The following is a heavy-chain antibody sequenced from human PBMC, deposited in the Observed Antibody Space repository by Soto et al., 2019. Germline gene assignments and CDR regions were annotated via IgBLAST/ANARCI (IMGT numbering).Heavy chain of an antibody. D-gene: IGHD6-13*01. Sequence: GASVKVSCKASGYTFTSYAMHWVRQAPGQRLEWMGWINAGNGNTKYSQKFQGRVTITRDTSASTAYMELSSLRSEDTAVYYCARGAAAAGRWWFDPWGQGTLVTVSS. J-gene: IGHJ5*02. V-gene: IGHV1-3*01. CDR2: INAGNGNT. CDR1: GYTFTSYA. CDR3: ARGAAAAGRWWFDP.